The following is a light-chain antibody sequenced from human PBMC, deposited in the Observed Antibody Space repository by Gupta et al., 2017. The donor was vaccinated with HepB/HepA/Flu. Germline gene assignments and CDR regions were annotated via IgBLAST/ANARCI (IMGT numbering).Light chain of an antibody. CDR1: QSVSSY. CDR2: GAS. J-gene: IGKJ5*01. CDR3: QQDGNSVT. V-gene: IGKV3-20*01. Sequence: EIVLTQSPGTLSLSPGERVTLSCWASQSVSSYLAWYQQKPGQPPRLLIYGASSRATGIPDRFSGGGSGTDFTLSISSLEPEDFAVYYCQQDGNSVTFGQGTRLEIK.